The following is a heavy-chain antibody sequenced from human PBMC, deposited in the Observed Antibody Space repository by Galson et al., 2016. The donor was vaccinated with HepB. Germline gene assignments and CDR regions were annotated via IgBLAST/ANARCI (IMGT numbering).Heavy chain of an antibody. D-gene: IGHD6-13*01. Sequence: SLRLSCAASGFSFNNYAMGWVRQTPGKGLEWVSDIRGSGGGATYADSVMGRFTISRDNSKNSLYLQMNSLRAEDTAVYYCASIFRYSSSQHPGYWGQGTLVTVSS. CDR1: GFSFNNYA. J-gene: IGHJ4*02. CDR3: ASIFRYSSSQHPGY. V-gene: IGHV3-23*01. CDR2: IRGSGGGA.